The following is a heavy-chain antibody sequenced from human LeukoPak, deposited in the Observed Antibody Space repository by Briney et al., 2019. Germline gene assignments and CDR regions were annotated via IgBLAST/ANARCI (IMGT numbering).Heavy chain of an antibody. J-gene: IGHJ5*02. V-gene: IGHV4-59*01. D-gene: IGHD4-11*01. Sequence: KTSETLSLTCAVYGGSFSGYYWSWIRQPPGKGLEWIGYIYYSGSTNYNPSLKSRVTISVDTSKNQFSLKLSSVTAADTAVYYCARALPMGYSNYRTWFDPWGQGTLVTVSS. CDR2: IYYSGST. CDR1: GGSFSGYY. CDR3: ARALPMGYSNYRTWFDP.